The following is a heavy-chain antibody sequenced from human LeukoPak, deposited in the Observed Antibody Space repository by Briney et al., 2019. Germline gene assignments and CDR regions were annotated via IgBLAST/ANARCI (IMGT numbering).Heavy chain of an antibody. D-gene: IGHD5-18*01. CDR3: AKDRISGYSYSQSHGLFDY. V-gene: IGHV3-30*18. J-gene: IGHJ4*02. Sequence: GGSLRLSCAASGFTFSSYGMHWVRQAPGKGLEWVAVISYDGSNKYYADSVKGRFTISRDNSKNTLYLQMNSLRAEDTAVYYCAKDRISGYSYSQSHGLFDYWGQGTLVTVSS. CDR1: GFTFSSYG. CDR2: ISYDGSNK.